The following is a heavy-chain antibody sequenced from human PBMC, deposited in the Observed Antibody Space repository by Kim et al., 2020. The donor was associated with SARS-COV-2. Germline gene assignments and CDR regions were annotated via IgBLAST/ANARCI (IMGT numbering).Heavy chain of an antibody. CDR3: GRVWGFHPDY. CDR2: ISYSGDTS. CDR1: GFIFNNYE. V-gene: IGHV3-48*03. Sequence: GGSLRLSCAASGFIFNNYEMIWVRQAPGKGLEWISYISYSGDTSYYADSVKGRFTISRDNAKNSLSLQMNRLRAEDTALYYCGRVWGFHPDYWGQGSLVTVSS. J-gene: IGHJ4*02. D-gene: IGHD3-16*01.